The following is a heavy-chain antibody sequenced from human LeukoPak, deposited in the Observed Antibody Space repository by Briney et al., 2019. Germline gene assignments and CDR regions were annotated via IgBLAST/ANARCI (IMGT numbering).Heavy chain of an antibody. J-gene: IGHJ5*02. V-gene: IGHV4-34*01. D-gene: IGHD3-10*01. Sequence: SETLSLTCAVSGESFSGYFWTWLRQPPGKGLEWIGESNHFGSTDYNPSLKCRDTISVDTSKNQFSLKLSSVTAADTAVYYCARGRVTMVRGVIINWFDPWGQGTLVTVSS. CDR3: ARGRVTMVRGVIINWFDP. CDR2: SNHFGST. CDR1: GESFSGYF.